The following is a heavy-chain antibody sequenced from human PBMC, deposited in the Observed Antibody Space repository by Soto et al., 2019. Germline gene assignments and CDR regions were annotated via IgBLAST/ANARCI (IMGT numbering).Heavy chain of an antibody. Sequence: PSETLSLTCTVSGGSISNNFWNWIRQPPGKGLEWIGYIPYSGGTNYNPSLKSRVTISVDTSKNQFSLKLSSVTAADTAVYYCARADPYCSGGSCYYVWFDPWGQGTLVTVSS. D-gene: IGHD2-15*01. CDR1: GGSISNNF. CDR2: IPYSGGT. V-gene: IGHV4-59*01. J-gene: IGHJ5*02. CDR3: ARADPYCSGGSCYYVWFDP.